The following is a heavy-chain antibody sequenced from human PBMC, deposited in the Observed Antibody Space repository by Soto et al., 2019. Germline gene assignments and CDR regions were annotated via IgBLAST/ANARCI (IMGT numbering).Heavy chain of an antibody. Sequence: SVKVSCKASGGTFSSYAISWVRQAPGQGLEWMGGIIPIFGTANYAQKFQGRVTITADESTSTAYMELSSLRSEDTAVYYCASLREAYYDRSGYYGLFDYWGQGTLVTVSS. CDR2: IIPIFGTA. CDR1: GGTFSSYA. CDR3: ASLREAYYDRSGYYGLFDY. D-gene: IGHD3-22*01. V-gene: IGHV1-69*13. J-gene: IGHJ4*02.